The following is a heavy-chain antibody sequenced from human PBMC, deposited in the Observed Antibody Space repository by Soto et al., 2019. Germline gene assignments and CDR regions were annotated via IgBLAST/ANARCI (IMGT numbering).Heavy chain of an antibody. CDR2: MNPDSGDT. D-gene: IGHD2-15*01. CDR3: VRQPGGVATPVYDY. V-gene: IGHV1-8*01. J-gene: IGHJ4*02. Sequence: QVQLVQSGAELQKPGASVRVACEASGYPFDSFDINWVRQAAVQGLEWMGWMNPDSGDTAVEQRFQDRIIMHRTTTTSTAYMELGRLQHEDSAVYFCVRQPGGVATPVYDYWGQGTLVTVSS. CDR1: GYPFDSFD.